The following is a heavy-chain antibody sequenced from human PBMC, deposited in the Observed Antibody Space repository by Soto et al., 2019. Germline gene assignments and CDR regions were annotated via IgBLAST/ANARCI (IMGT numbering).Heavy chain of an antibody. CDR3: ARCWTTVTTYFDY. V-gene: IGHV1-3*01. D-gene: IGHD4-17*01. CDR1: GYTFTSYA. Sequence: GASVKVSCKASGYTFTSYAMHWVRQAPGQRLEWMGWINAGNGNTKYSQKFQGRVTITRDTSASTAYMELSSLRSEDTAVYYCARCWTTVTTYFDYWGQGTLVTVSS. CDR2: INAGNGNT. J-gene: IGHJ4*02.